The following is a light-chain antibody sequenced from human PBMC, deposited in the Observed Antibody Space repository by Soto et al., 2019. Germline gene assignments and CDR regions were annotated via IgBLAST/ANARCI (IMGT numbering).Light chain of an antibody. CDR3: QQRSNWPSIT. CDR2: DAS. J-gene: IGKJ5*01. Sequence: EIVLTQSPATLSLSPWERATLSCMASQSVSSYLAWHQQKPGQAPRLLIYDASNRATGIPARFSGSGSGTDFTLTISSLEPEDFAVYYCQQRSNWPSITFGQGTRLEIK. CDR1: QSVSSY. V-gene: IGKV3-11*01.